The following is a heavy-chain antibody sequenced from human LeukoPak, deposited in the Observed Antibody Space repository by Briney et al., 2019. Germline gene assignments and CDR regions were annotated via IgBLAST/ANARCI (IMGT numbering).Heavy chain of an antibody. Sequence: GASVKVSCKASGYTFTSYDINWVRQATGQGVEWMGWMNPNSGNTGYAQKFQGRVTMTRNTSISTAYMELSSLRSEDTAVYYCASALKRGSAGTLIDYWGQGTLVTVSS. D-gene: IGHD6-13*01. CDR2: MNPNSGNT. V-gene: IGHV1-8*01. J-gene: IGHJ4*02. CDR3: ASALKRGSAGTLIDY. CDR1: GYTFTSYD.